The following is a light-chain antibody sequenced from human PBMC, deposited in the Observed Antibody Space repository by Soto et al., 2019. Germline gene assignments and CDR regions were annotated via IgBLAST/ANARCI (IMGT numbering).Light chain of an antibody. CDR1: SSNIGSNT. CDR2: SND. Sequence: QSVLTQATSASGTPGQRVTISCSGSSSNIGSNTVSWYQQVPGTAPKLLIYSNDQRPSGVPDRFSGSKSGTSASLAIGGLQSEDEADYYCAAWDGSLNGWVFGGGTKLT. J-gene: IGLJ2*01. CDR3: AAWDGSLNGWV. V-gene: IGLV1-44*01.